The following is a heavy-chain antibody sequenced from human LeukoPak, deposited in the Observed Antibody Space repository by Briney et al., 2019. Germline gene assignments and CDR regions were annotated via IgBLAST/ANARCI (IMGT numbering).Heavy chain of an antibody. D-gene: IGHD6-13*01. V-gene: IGHV4-4*07. CDR2: IYTSGDT. CDR1: GGSISTYY. CDR3: ARGHIAVAGSDY. Sequence: TSETLSLTCTVSGGSISTYYWSWIRQPAGKGLEWIGRIYTSGDTNYNPSLKSRVTMSIATSKNQFSLNLISVTAADTAMYYCARGHIAVAGSDYWGQGILVTVSS. J-gene: IGHJ4*02.